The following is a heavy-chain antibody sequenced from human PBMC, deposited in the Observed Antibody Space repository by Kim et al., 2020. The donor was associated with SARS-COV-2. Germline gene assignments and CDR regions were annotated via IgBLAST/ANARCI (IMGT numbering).Heavy chain of an antibody. CDR3: ARPYYYDRSGYSWHFDL. D-gene: IGHD3-22*01. V-gene: IGHV3-74*01. J-gene: IGHJ2*01. CDR1: GFTFNTFA. CDR2: INGDATRT. Sequence: GGSLRLSCAASGFTFNTFAMHWVRQAPGKGLVWVSLINGDATRTTYADSVKGRFTISRDNAKNTLYLQMNSLRAEDTAVYYCARPYYYDRSGYSWHFDL.